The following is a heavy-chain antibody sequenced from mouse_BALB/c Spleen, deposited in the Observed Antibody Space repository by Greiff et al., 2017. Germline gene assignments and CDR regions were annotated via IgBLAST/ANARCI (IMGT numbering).Heavy chain of an antibody. V-gene: IGHV3-2*02. CDR3: ARIYDYSYAMDY. CDR2: ISYSGST. Sequence: EVKLMESGPGLVKPSQSLSLTCTVTGYSITSDYAWNWIRQFPGNKLEWMGYISYSGSTSYNPSLKSRISITRDTSKNQFFLQLNSVTTEDTATYYCARIYDYSYAMDYWGQGTSVTVSS. CDR1: GYSITSDYA. J-gene: IGHJ4*01. D-gene: IGHD2-4*01.